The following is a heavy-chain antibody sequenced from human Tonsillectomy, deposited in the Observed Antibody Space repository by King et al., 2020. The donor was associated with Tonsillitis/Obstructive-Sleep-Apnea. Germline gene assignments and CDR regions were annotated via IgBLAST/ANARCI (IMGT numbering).Heavy chain of an antibody. CDR3: AGYDFWSGYRFQH. CDR2: INHSGST. V-gene: IGHV4-34*01. Sequence: VQLQQWGAGLLKPSETLSLTCAVYGGSFSGYYWSWIRQPPGKGLEWIGEINHSGSTNYNPSLKSRVTISVDTSKNQFSLKLSSVTAADTSGYYCAGYDFWSGYRFQHWGQGTLVTVSS. D-gene: IGHD3-3*01. CDR1: GGSFSGYY. J-gene: IGHJ1*01.